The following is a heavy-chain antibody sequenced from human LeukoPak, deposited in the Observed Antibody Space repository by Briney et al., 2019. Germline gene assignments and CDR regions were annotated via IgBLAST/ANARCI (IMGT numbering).Heavy chain of an antibody. D-gene: IGHD2-2*01. V-gene: IGHV3-21*04. J-gene: IGHJ5*02. CDR1: GFTFSSYS. Sequence: GGSLRLSCAASGFTFSSYSMNWVRQAPGKGLEWVSSISSSSSYIYYADSVKGRFTISRDNAKNSLYLQMNSLRAEDTAVYYCARTGEEYCSSTSCYNWFDPWGQGTLVTVSS. CDR2: ISSSSSYI. CDR3: ARTGEEYCSSTSCYNWFDP.